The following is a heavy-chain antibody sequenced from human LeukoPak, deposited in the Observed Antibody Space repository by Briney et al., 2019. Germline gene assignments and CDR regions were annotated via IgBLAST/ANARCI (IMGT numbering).Heavy chain of an antibody. CDR3: TRGVKTVDY. V-gene: IGHV3-33*01. CDR1: GFTFSGFG. CDR2: IWYDGSNK. Sequence: GGFLRLSCAASGFTFSGFGMHWVRQAPGKGLEWVAVIWYDGSNKYYADSVKGRFTISRDNSKNTLYLQMNSLRPEDTAVYYCTRGVKTVDYWGQGTLVTVSS. J-gene: IGHJ4*02. D-gene: IGHD3-22*01.